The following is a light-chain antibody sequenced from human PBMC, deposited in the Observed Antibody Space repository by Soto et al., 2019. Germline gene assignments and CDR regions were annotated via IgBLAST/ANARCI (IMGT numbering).Light chain of an antibody. CDR2: EVS. V-gene: IGLV2-23*02. CDR3: CSYAGMSTIPYV. Sequence: QSVLTQPASVSGSPGQSITISCTGTSSDVGSYNLVSWYQQHPGKAPKLMIYEVSKRPSGVSNRFSGAKSVNTASLTISGLQAEDEVDYYWCSYAGMSTIPYVFGTG. J-gene: IGLJ1*01. CDR1: SSDVGSYNL.